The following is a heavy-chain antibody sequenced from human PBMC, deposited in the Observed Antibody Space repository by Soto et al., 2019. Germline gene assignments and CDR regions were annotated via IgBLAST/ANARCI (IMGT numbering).Heavy chain of an antibody. CDR1: GGSISGYF. CDR3: ARARSGYNIDAFDI. Sequence: SETLSLTCPVSGGSISGYFWSWIRQPPGKGLDWVGYIYFSGITNYNPSLKSRVSLLVDTSKNYFSLSLNSVTAADTAVYYCARARSGYNIDAFDIWGQGKMVTVSS. J-gene: IGHJ3*02. D-gene: IGHD5-12*01. V-gene: IGHV4-59*01. CDR2: IYFSGIT.